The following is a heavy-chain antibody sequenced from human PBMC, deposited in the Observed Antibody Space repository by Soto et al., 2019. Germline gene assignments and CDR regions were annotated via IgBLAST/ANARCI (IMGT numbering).Heavy chain of an antibody. CDR3: ARQRWFDY. J-gene: IGHJ4*02. Sequence: QVQLQESGPGLVKPSETLSLTCTVSGGSINNYYWSWIRQPPGKGLEWIGDNYYSGSTNYNPSLKSRVTISLDTSRNQFSLKLSSVTAADTAVYYCARQRWFDYWGQGTLVTVSS. CDR2: NYYSGST. V-gene: IGHV4-59*08. CDR1: GGSINNYY.